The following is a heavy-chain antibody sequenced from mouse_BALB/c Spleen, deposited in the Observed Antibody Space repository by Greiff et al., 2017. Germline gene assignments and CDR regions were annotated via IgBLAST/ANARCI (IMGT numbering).Heavy chain of an antibody. V-gene: IGHV14-3*02. D-gene: IGHD2-3*01. J-gene: IGHJ2*01. Sequence: VQLQQSGAELVKPGASVKLSCTASGFNIKDTYMHWVKQRPEQGLEWIGRIDPANGNTKYDPKFQGKATITADTPSNTAYLQLSSLTSEDTAVYYCARSYDGYPYYFDYWGQGSTLTVSS. CDR2: IDPANGNT. CDR1: GFNIKDTY. CDR3: ARSYDGYPYYFDY.